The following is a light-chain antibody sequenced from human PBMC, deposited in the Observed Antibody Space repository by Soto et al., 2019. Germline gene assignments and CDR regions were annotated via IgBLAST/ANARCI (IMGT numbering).Light chain of an antibody. CDR3: QQTFNNPT. V-gene: IGKV1-39*01. CDR2: ATS. Sequence: DIQMTQSPSSLSASVGDRVTIACRASQSIAGFLNWYQQKPGKAPDLLIYATSSLHSGVTPRFRGSGSGADFNLTISPLQPEASATYFCQQTFNNPTFGPWT. J-gene: IGKJ3*01. CDR1: QSIAGF.